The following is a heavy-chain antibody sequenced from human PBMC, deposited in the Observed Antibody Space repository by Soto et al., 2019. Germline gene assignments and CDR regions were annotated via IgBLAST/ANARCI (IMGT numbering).Heavy chain of an antibody. V-gene: IGHV3-23*01. D-gene: IGHD2-15*01. CDR2: ISGSGGSM. Sequence: GSLRLSCAASGFTFSSYAMSWVRQAPGKGLEWVSTISGSGGSMYYAGSVKGRFTISRDNSXXXXXLXXXXXXAEDTAVXYCAKGVHCSGGSCRYYFYYMDIWGKGTTVTVSS. J-gene: IGHJ6*03. CDR3: AKGVHCSGGSCRYYFYYMDI. CDR1: GFTFSSYA.